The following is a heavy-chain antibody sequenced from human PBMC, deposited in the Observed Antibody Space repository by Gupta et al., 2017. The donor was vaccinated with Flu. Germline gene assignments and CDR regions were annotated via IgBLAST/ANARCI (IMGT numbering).Heavy chain of an antibody. D-gene: IGHD1-26*01. V-gene: IGHV1-46*01. CDR1: GYTFTSYY. CDR2: INPSGGST. CDR3: ARDRGSYLSGLYNWFDP. J-gene: IGHJ5*02. Sequence: QVQLVQSGAEVKKPGASVKVSCKASGYTFTSYYMHWVRHAPGQGLEWMGIINPSGGSTSYAQKFQGRVTMTRDTSTSTVYMELSSLRSEDTAVYYCARDRGSYLSGLYNWFDPWGQGTLVTVSS.